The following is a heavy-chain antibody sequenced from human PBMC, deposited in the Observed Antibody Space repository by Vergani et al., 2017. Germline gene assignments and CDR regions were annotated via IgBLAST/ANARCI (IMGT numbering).Heavy chain of an antibody. CDR2: ISGSGCST. D-gene: IGHD3-3*01. Sequence: EVQLLESGGGLVQPGGSLRLSCAASGFTFSSYAMSWVRQAPGKGLEWVSAISGSGCSTYYADPVKGRFTISRDNSKNTLYLQMNSLRAEDTAVCYCAKDRSTIFEDGMDVWGQGTTVTVSS. J-gene: IGHJ6*02. V-gene: IGHV3-23*01. CDR1: GFTFSSYA. CDR3: AKDRSTIFEDGMDV.